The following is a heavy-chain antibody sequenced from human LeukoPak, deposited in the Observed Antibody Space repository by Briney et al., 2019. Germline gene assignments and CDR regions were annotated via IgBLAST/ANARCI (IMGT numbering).Heavy chain of an antibody. CDR3: ARGRQFLRFFDF. J-gene: IGHJ5*01. CDR1: GFTFSSYE. V-gene: IGHV3-48*03. CDR2: INRSGNII. D-gene: IGHD3-3*01. Sequence: PGGSLRLSCAASGFTFSSYEVNWVRQAPGKGLEWVSYINRSGNIIYYADSVKGRFTISRDNAKNSLYLQMNSLRAEGTAVYYCARGRQFLRFFDFWGQGTLVTVSS.